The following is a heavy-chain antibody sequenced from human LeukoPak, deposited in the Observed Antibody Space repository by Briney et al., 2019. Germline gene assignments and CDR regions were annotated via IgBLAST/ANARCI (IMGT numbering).Heavy chain of an antibody. CDR3: ARGLSVLNWNDLSRISGY. V-gene: IGHV7-4-1*02. D-gene: IGHD1-1*01. CDR2: INTNTGNP. CDR1: GYTFTSYA. J-gene: IGHJ4*02. Sequence: ASVKVSCKASGYTFTSYAMNWVRQAPGQGLEWMGWINTNTGNPTYAQGFTGRFVFSLDTSVSTASLQINSLKAEDTAVYYCARGLSVLNWNDLSRISGYWGQGTLVTVSS.